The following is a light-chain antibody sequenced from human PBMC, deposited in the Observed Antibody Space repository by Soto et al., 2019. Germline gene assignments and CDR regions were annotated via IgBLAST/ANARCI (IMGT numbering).Light chain of an antibody. CDR2: DAS. CDR1: QSISSW. CDR3: QQYNSYSET. J-gene: IGKJ1*01. Sequence: DIQMTQSPSTLSASVGDRVTSTCRASQSISSWLAWYQQKPGKAPKLLIYDASRLESGVPSRFSGSGSRTEFTLTVSSLQPDDFAAYYCQQYNSYSETFGQGTKVEIK. V-gene: IGKV1-5*01.